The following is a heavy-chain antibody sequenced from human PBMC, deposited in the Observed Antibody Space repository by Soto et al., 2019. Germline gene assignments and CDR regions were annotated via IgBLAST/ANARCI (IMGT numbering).Heavy chain of an antibody. CDR1: GYTFTSYG. Sequence: ASVKVSCKASGYTFTSYGISWVRQAPGQGLEWMGWISAYNGNTKYSQKFQGRVTITRDTSASTAYMELSSLRSEDTAVYYCARALPRGDSYYYGMDVWGQGTTVTVSS. J-gene: IGHJ6*02. V-gene: IGHV1-18*01. CDR2: ISAYNGNT. D-gene: IGHD3-10*01. CDR3: ARALPRGDSYYYGMDV.